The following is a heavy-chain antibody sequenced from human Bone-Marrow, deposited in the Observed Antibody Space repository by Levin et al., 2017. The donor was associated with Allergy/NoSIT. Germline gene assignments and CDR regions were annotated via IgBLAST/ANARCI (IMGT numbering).Heavy chain of an antibody. Sequence: GGSLRLSCAASGFTFSNYSMNWVRQAPGKGLEWVSSISSSSSYIYYADSVKGRFTNSRDNAKNSLYLQMNSLRAEDAAVYYCARAFRKGSSYWGQGTLVTVSS. V-gene: IGHV3-21*01. CDR1: GFTFSNYS. D-gene: IGHD2-15*01. J-gene: IGHJ4*02. CDR3: ARAFRKGSSY. CDR2: ISSSSSYI.